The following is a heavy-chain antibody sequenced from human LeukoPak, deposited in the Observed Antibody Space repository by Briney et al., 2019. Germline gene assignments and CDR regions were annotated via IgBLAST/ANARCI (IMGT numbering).Heavy chain of an antibody. V-gene: IGHV1-69*06. Sequence: GASVKVSCKASGGTFTSYAISWVRQAPGQRLEWMGGIIPIFGTANYAQKFQGRVTITADKSTSTAYMELSSLRSEDTAVYYCARGAYCSGGSCYFGYSGNWFDPWGQGTLVTVSS. D-gene: IGHD2-15*01. CDR3: ARGAYCSGGSCYFGYSGNWFDP. CDR2: IIPIFGTA. J-gene: IGHJ5*02. CDR1: GGTFTSYA.